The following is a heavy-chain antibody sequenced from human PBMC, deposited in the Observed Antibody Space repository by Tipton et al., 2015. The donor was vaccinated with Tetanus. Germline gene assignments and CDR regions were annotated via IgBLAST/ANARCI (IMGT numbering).Heavy chain of an antibody. CDR3: ARAPRYCGGDCYHFDY. J-gene: IGHJ4*02. V-gene: IGHV3-23*01. CDR2: ISGSGDDT. Sequence: SLRLSCAASGFTFSNYAMNWVRQSPLRGLEWVSGISGSGDDTHYADSVKGRFTISRDNSMNSVYLQMNSLRVEDTAIYYCARAPRYCGGDCYHFDYWGQGTLVTVSS. D-gene: IGHD2-21*02. CDR1: GFTFSNYA.